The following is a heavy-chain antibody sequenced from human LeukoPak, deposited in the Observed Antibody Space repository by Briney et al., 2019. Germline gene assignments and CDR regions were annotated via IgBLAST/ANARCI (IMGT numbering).Heavy chain of an antibody. D-gene: IGHD6-6*01. CDR2: IIPIFGTA. J-gene: IGHJ3*02. CDR3: ARDLEYSSSSGAFDI. V-gene: IGHV1-69*01. Sequence: SVKVSCKASGGTFSSYAIRWVRQAPGQGLEWMGGIIPIFGTANYAQKFQGRVTITADESTSTAYMELSSLRSEDTAVYYCARDLEYSSSSGAFDIWGQGTMVTVSS. CDR1: GGTFSSYA.